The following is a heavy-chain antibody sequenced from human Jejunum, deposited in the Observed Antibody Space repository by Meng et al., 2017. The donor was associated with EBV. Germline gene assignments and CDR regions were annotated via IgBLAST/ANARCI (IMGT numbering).Heavy chain of an antibody. V-gene: IGHV3-23*01. CDR3: VGHGYNSGW. CDR2: FIDHTDNT. D-gene: IGHD6-19*01. Sequence: EVELLESGGDMVPPGGYVRLTCTVSRFDLSNNGISWVRQVPGRGLEWVSSFIDHTDNTYYADSVKGRFTISRDNSRNTIYLQMSSLSVDDTAVYYCVGHGYNSGWWGQGTLVTVSS. CDR1: RFDLSNNG. J-gene: IGHJ4*02.